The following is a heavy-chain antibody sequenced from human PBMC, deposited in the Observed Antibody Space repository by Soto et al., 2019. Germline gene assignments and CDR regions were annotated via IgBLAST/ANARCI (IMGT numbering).Heavy chain of an antibody. CDR1: GFTFSSYW. Sequence: GGSLRLSCAASGFTFSSYWMSWVRQAPGKGLEWVANIKQDGSEKYYVDSVKGRFTISRDNAKNSLYLQMNSLRAEDTAVYYCARDRGLRVVAANFDIWGQGTMVTVSS. CDR2: IKQDGSEK. V-gene: IGHV3-7*01. D-gene: IGHD2-15*01. J-gene: IGHJ3*02. CDR3: ARDRGLRVVAANFDI.